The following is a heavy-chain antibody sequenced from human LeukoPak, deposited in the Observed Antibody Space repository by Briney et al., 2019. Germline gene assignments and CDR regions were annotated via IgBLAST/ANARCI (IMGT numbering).Heavy chain of an antibody. CDR3: ARGLCGGDCYNNWFDP. CDR2: IDYSGST. V-gene: IGHV4-59*01. J-gene: IGHJ5*02. CDR1: GDSIRNSY. Sequence: SETLSLTCTVSGDSIRNSYWSWIRQPPGKGLEWIGYIDYSGSTNYNPSLKNRVTISVDTSKNQFSLKLSSVTAADTAVYYCARGLCGGDCYNNWFDPWGQGTLVTVSS. D-gene: IGHD2-21*02.